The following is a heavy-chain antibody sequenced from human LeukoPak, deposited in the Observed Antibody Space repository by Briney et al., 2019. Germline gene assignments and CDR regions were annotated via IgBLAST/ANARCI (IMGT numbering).Heavy chain of an antibody. D-gene: IGHD3-10*01. Sequence: GGSLRLSCAASGFTFAKACMSWVRQAPGKGLEWVSVIYSGGSTYYADSVKGRFTISRDNSKNTLYLQMNSLRAEDTAVYYCARESGPFSGFDYWGQGTLVTVSS. J-gene: IGHJ4*02. CDR1: GFTFAKAC. CDR2: IYSGGST. V-gene: IGHV3-66*01. CDR3: ARESGPFSGFDY.